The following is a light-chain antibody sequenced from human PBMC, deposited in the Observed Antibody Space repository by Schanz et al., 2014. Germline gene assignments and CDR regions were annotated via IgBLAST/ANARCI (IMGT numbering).Light chain of an antibody. CDR1: GSADGAFTY. Sequence: QSALTQPASVSGSPGQSITISCTATGSADGAFTYVSWYQQHPGKAPKLMIYDVSNRPSGVSNRFSGSKSGNTASLTISGLQAEDEADYYCSSYTTTTWRVFGGGTKLTVL. J-gene: IGLJ3*02. CDR2: DVS. V-gene: IGLV2-14*01. CDR3: SSYTTTTWRV.